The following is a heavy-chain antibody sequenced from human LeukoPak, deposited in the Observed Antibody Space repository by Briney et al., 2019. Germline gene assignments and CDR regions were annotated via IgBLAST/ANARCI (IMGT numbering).Heavy chain of an antibody. Sequence: SGGSLRLSCAASGFTVSSNYMNWVRQAPGKGLEWVSVIYSGGSTYYADSVKGRFTISRDNSKNNVYLQMYSLRVEDTSIYYCVRDYNWGFDYWGQGTVVTVSS. D-gene: IGHD1-1*01. V-gene: IGHV3-53*05. CDR1: GFTVSSNY. J-gene: IGHJ4*02. CDR2: IYSGGST. CDR3: VRDYNWGFDY.